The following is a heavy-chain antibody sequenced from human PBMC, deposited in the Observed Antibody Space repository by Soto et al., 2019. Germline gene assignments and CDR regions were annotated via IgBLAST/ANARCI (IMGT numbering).Heavy chain of an antibody. CDR2: IIPILGIA. J-gene: IGHJ6*02. CDR3: ARDGSGSYDPYYYYYGMDV. D-gene: IGHD3-10*01. CDR1: GGTFSSYT. Sequence: ASVKVSCKASGGTFSSYTISWVRQAPGQGLEWMGRIIPILGIANYAQKFQGRVTITADKSTSTAYMELSSLRSEDTAVYYCARDGSGSYDPYYYYYGMDVWGQGTTVTVSS. V-gene: IGHV1-69*02.